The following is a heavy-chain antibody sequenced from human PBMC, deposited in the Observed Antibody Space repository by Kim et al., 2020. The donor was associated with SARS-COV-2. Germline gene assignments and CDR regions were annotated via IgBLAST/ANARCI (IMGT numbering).Heavy chain of an antibody. CDR1: GFTFSTYG. V-gene: IGHV3-33*01. J-gene: IGHJ4*02. CDR2: LWYDGRNK. D-gene: IGHD2-2*02. Sequence: GGSLRLSCAASGFTFSTYGMHWVRQAPGKGLEWVATLWYDGRNKYYPDSVKGRFTVSRDNSKNTLYLQVNSLRAEETAVYYCARGYCGTSTCYTGGTYFDYWGRGTLVTVSS. CDR3: ARGYCGTSTCYTGGTYFDY.